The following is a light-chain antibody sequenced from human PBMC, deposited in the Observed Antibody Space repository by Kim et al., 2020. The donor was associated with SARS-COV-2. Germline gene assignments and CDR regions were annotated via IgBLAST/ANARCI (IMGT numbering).Light chain of an antibody. CDR3: QQSYSTPVT. V-gene: IGKV1-39*01. Sequence: ASVGDRVTITCRASQSISSYLNWYQQKPGKAPKRLIYAASSLQSGVPSRFSGSGSGTDFTLTISSLQPEDFATYYCQQSYSTPVTFGQGTKVDIK. CDR1: QSISSY. CDR2: AAS. J-gene: IGKJ1*01.